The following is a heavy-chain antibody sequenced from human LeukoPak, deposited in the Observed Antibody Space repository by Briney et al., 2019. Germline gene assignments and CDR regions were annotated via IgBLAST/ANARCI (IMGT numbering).Heavy chain of an antibody. D-gene: IGHD1-26*01. J-gene: IGHJ4*02. CDR3: ARLGGATSPFGY. V-gene: IGHV4-59*08. CDR1: GGSISSYY. Sequence: SETLSLTCTVSGGSISSYYWSWIRQPPGKGLEWIGYIYYTGNTNYNPPLKSRVTISVDTSKNQFSLNLSSVTAADTAIYYCARLGGATSPFGYWGQGTLVTVSS. CDR2: IYYTGNT.